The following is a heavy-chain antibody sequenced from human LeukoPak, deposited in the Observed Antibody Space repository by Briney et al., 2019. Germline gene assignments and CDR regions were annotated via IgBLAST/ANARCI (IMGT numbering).Heavy chain of an antibody. CDR3: AKGISYYYYYGMDV. J-gene: IGHJ6*02. CDR2: ISWNSGSI. V-gene: IGHV3-9*01. Sequence: PGGSLRLSCAASGFTFDDYAMHWVRQAPGKGLEWVSGISWNSGSIGYADSVKGRFTISRDNAKNSLYLQMNSLRAEDTALYYCAKGISYYYYYGMDVWDQGTTVTVSS. CDR1: GFTFDDYA.